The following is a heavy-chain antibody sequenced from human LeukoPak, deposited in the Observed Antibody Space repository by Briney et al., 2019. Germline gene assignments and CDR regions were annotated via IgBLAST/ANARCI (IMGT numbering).Heavy chain of an antibody. CDR1: GYTFTNYA. V-gene: IGHV1-18*01. J-gene: IGHJ4*02. Sequence: ASVKVSCKASGYTFTNYAFSWVRQAPGQGLEWMGWISTYNGDTNYAQKLQGRATMYTDTSTSAAYMELRSLRSDDTAVYYCARDVGLYSGNCVDYWGPGTLVTVSS. CDR3: ARDVGLYSGNCVDY. CDR2: ISTYNGDT. D-gene: IGHD4-23*01.